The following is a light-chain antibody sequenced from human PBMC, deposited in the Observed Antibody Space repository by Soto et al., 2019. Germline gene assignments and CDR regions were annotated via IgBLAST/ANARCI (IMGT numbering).Light chain of an antibody. V-gene: IGKV1-5*01. CDR2: DAS. CDR3: QQYNSYGT. Sequence: DIQMTQSPSTLSASVGDIVTITCRASQSISTWLAWYQQKPGKAPKLLIYDASSLESGVPSRFSGSGSGTEFTLTISSLQPDDFATYYCQQYNSYGTFGQGTKVDI. J-gene: IGKJ1*01. CDR1: QSISTW.